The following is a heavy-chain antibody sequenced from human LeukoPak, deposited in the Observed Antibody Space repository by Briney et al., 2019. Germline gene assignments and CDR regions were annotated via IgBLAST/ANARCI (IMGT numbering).Heavy chain of an antibody. CDR3: SRGGRVVATLDY. D-gene: IGHD2-15*01. J-gene: IGHJ4*02. V-gene: IGHV1-69*04. CDR1: GGTFSSFA. Sequence: SVKVSCKSGGTFSSFAINWVRQAPGQGLEWMGRIIPMLDITNYAQKFEGRVTITADKSTTTAYMELNSLTSEDTAVYYCSRGGRVVATLDYWGQGTLVTVSS. CDR2: IIPMLDIT.